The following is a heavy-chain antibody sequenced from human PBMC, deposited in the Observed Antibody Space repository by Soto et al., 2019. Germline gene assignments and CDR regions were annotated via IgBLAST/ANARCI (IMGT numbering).Heavy chain of an antibody. CDR1: GFIFSTYR. J-gene: IGHJ4*02. Sequence: EVQLLDAGGGLVQPGGSLRLSCAASGFIFSTYRMAWVRQTPGKGLAWVSCINCVGSKTLYADSVQGRFTISVNNSKNTVSLQMNSPSVEDTSVSSCARWGGYGDDWGQGTLVNVSS. CDR2: INCVGSKT. CDR3: ARWGGYGDD. D-gene: IGHD5-12*01. V-gene: IGHV3-23*01.